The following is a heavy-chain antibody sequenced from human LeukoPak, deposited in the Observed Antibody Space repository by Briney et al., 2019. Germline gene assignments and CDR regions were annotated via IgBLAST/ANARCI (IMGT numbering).Heavy chain of an antibody. J-gene: IGHJ4*02. Sequence: GGSLRLSCATSGFSFSSYAMSWVRQAPGKGLEWVSAMSSSDDGRYYAASVRGRFTISRDTSRSTLYLQMNSLRAEDTAVYYCAKPHFDYWGQGTLVTVSS. CDR1: GFSFSSYA. CDR3: AKPHFDY. CDR2: MSSSDDGR. V-gene: IGHV3-23*01.